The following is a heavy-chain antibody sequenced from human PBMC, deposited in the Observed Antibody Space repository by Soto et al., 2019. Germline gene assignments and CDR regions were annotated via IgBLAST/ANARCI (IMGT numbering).Heavy chain of an antibody. CDR2: IYPGDSDN. CDR1: GYSFTSYW. CDR3: ARRYYDILTGYYPDAFDI. Sequence: GESLKISCKGSGYSFTSYWIGWVRQMPGKGLEWMGIIYPGDSDNRYSPSFQGQVTISADKSISTAYLQWSSLKASDTAMYYCARRYYDILTGYYPDAFDIWGQGTMVTVSS. V-gene: IGHV5-51*01. D-gene: IGHD3-9*01. J-gene: IGHJ3*02.